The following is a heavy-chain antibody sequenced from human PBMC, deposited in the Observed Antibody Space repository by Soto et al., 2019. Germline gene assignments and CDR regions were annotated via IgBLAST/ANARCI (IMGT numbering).Heavy chain of an antibody. J-gene: IGHJ4*02. V-gene: IGHV4-34*01. CDR3: ARDCSSTSRDKYYFDY. Sequence: SETLSLTCAVYGGSFSGYYWSWIRQPPGKGLEWIGEINHSGSTNYNPSLKSRVTISVDTSKNQFSLKLSSVTAADTAVYYCARDCSSTSRDKYYFDYWGQGTLVTVSS. CDR1: GGSFSGYY. D-gene: IGHD2-2*01. CDR2: INHSGST.